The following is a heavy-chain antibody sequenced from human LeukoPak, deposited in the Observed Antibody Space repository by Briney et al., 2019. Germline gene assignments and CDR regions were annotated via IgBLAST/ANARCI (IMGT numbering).Heavy chain of an antibody. CDR2: IYYSGST. D-gene: IGHD2/OR15-2a*01. Sequence: KPSETLSLTCTVSGGSISSSSYYWGWIRQPPGKGLEWIGSIYYSGSTYYNPSLKSRVTISVDTSKNQFSLKLSSVTAADTAVYYCARLSTMSTPYYFDYWGQGTLVTVSS. J-gene: IGHJ4*02. CDR1: GGSISSSSYY. CDR3: ARLSTMSTPYYFDY. V-gene: IGHV4-39*01.